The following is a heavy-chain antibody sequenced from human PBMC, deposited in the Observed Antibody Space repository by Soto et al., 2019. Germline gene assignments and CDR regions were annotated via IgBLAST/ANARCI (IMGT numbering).Heavy chain of an antibody. D-gene: IGHD4-17*01. CDR3: ARGAARLTTQNWFDP. V-gene: IGHV1-69*02. Sequence: SVKVSCKASGGTFSSYTISWVRQAPGQGLEWMGRIIPILGIANYAQKFQGRVTMTRDTSTSTVYMELSSLRSEDTAVYYCARGAARLTTQNWFDPWGQGTLVTVSS. CDR2: IIPILGIA. J-gene: IGHJ5*02. CDR1: GGTFSSYT.